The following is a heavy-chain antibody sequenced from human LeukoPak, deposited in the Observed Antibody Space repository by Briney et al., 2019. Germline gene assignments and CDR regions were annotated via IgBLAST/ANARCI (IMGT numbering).Heavy chain of an antibody. CDR3: ARLQAGTFHY. V-gene: IGHV4-30-4*08. CDR1: GGSISSSSYY. Sequence: SETLSLTCTVSGGSISSSSYYWGWIRQPPGKGLEWIGYIYYSGSTYYNPSLKSRVTISVDTSKNQFSLKLSSVTAADTAVYYCARLQAGTFHYWGQGALVSVSS. CDR2: IYYSGST. J-gene: IGHJ4*02.